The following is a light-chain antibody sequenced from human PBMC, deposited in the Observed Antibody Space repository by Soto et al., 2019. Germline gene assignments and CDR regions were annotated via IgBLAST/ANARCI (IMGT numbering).Light chain of an antibody. CDR1: SGHSSYA. Sequence: SASLGASVKLTCTLSSGHSSYAIAWHQQQPEKGPRYLMKLNSDGSHSKGDGIPDRFSGSSSGAERYLTISSLQSEDEADYYCQTWGTGIVVFGGGTKLTVL. V-gene: IGLV4-69*01. CDR2: LNSDGSH. CDR3: QTWGTGIVV. J-gene: IGLJ2*01.